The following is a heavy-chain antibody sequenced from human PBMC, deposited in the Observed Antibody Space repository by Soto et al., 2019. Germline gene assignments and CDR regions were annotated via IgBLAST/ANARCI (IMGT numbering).Heavy chain of an antibody. CDR1: GFTFSSYT. D-gene: IGHD6-19*01. CDR2: VNTRGYT. J-gene: IGHJ4*02. Sequence: GGSLRLSCVASGFTFSSYTMSWARQAPGKGLEWVSTVNTRGYTWYAASVKGRFTISRDNSKSTLYLQMNRLRAEDTAVFYCAKDLGAVPGSGDGFDYLGQGTVDTVSS. CDR3: AKDLGAVPGSGDGFDY. V-gene: IGHV3-23*01.